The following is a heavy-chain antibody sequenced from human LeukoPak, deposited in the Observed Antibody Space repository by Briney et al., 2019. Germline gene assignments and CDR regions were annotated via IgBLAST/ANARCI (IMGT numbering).Heavy chain of an antibody. Sequence: AGGSVRLSCAASGFSFSTYSMNWVRQAPGKGLEWVSSIGSSPTYTFYAASVKGRFTISRDNAKNSLFLQMNSLTAEDTAVYYCTRDPSDYWGHGTLVTVSS. CDR1: GFSFSTYS. CDR3: TRDPSDY. V-gene: IGHV3-21*06. J-gene: IGHJ4*01. CDR2: IGSSPTYT.